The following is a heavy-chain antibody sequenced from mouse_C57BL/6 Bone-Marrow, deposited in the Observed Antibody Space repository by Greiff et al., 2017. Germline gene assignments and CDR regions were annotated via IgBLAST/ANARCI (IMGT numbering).Heavy chain of an antibody. V-gene: IGHV14-4*01. Sequence: EVQLQQSGAELVRPGASVKLSCTASGFNIKDDYMHWVKPRPEQGLEWIGWIDPENGDTEYASKFQGKATITADTSSNTAYLQLSSLTSEDTAVYYCTSGNYGYWGQGTTLTVSS. J-gene: IGHJ2*01. CDR2: IDPENGDT. D-gene: IGHD2-1*01. CDR3: TSGNYGY. CDR1: GFNIKDDY.